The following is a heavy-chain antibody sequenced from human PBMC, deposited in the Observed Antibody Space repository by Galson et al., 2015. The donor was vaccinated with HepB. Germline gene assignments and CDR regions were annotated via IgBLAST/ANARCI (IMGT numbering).Heavy chain of an antibody. CDR3: ARVNDGWTSSNYDAVDI. J-gene: IGHJ3*02. V-gene: IGHV3-7*01. CDR2: IKQDGSEK. CDR1: GFTFSSYW. D-gene: IGHD3/OR15-3a*01. Sequence: SLRLSCAASGFTFSSYWMSWVRQAPGKGLEWVANIKQDGSEKYYVDSVKGRFAISRDNAKNSLYLQMNSLRAEDTAVYYCARVNDGWTSSNYDAVDIWGQGIMVPVSS.